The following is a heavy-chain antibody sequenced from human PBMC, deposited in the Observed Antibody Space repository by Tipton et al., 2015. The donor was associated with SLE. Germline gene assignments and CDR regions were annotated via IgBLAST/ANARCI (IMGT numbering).Heavy chain of an antibody. Sequence: TLSLTCTVSGGSISSGSYYWSWIRQPAGKGLEWIGRIYTSGSTNYNPSLKSRVTISVDTSKNQFSLKLSSVTAADTAMYYCARTWVVVPALFDPWGQGTLVTVSS. D-gene: IGHD2-2*01. V-gene: IGHV4-61*02. CDR1: GGSISSGSYY. CDR3: ARTWVVVPALFDP. CDR2: IYTSGST. J-gene: IGHJ5*02.